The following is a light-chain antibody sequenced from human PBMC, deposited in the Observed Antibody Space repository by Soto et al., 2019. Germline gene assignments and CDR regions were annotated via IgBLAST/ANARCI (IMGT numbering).Light chain of an antibody. V-gene: IGKV3-11*01. Sequence: EIVLTQSPATLSLSPGERATLSCRASQSVSSYLAWYQQKPGQAPRLLIYDASNRATGIPARFSGSGSGTDFTLTISSLEPEDFAVYYCHQRSNWLLTFGPGTKVDIK. CDR1: QSVSSY. CDR2: DAS. CDR3: HQRSNWLLT. J-gene: IGKJ3*01.